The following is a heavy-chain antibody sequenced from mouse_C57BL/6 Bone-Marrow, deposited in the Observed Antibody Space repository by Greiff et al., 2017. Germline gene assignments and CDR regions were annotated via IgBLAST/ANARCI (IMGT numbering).Heavy chain of an antibody. V-gene: IGHV1-55*01. D-gene: IGHD2-3*01. CDR3: ARRDLDDGYL. CDR2: IYPGSGST. J-gene: IGHJ3*01. CDR1: GYTFTSYW. Sequence: VQGVESGAELVKPGASVKMSCKASGYTFTSYWITWVKQRPGQGLEWIGDIYPGSGSTNYNEKFKSKATLTVDTSSSTAYMQLSSLTSEDSAVYYCARRDLDDGYLWGQGTLVTVSA.